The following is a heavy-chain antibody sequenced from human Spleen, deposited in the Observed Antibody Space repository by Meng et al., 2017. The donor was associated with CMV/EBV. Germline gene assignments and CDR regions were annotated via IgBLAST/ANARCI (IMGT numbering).Heavy chain of an antibody. CDR2: INHSGST. CDR3: ARGDATVAFDY. Sequence: QVPLQQGGAGLLKPSETLSLTCAVYGGSFSGYYWSWIRQPPGKGLEWIGEINHSGSTNYNPSLKSRVTISVDTSKNQFSLKLSSVTAADTAVYYCARGDATVAFDYWGQGTLVTVSS. J-gene: IGHJ4*02. D-gene: IGHD4-23*01. V-gene: IGHV4-34*01. CDR1: GGSFSGYY.